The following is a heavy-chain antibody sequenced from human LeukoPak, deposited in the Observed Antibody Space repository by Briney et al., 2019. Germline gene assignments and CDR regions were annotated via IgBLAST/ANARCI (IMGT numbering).Heavy chain of an antibody. V-gene: IGHV1-69*05. D-gene: IGHD1-26*01. Sequence: SVKVSCKASGTTFSRSAISWVRQAPGQGLEWMGGVIPILGTANYAQKFQDRVSITTDESTSTAYMEVSSLRSVDTAVYYCARDDGSATLGFDSWGQGTLVTVSS. CDR2: VIPILGTA. J-gene: IGHJ4*02. CDR1: GTTFSRSA. CDR3: ARDDGSATLGFDS.